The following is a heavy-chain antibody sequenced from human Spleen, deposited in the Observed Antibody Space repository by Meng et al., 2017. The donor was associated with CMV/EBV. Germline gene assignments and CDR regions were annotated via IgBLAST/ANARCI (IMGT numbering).Heavy chain of an antibody. D-gene: IGHD3-22*01. Sequence: TLSLTCTVSGGSVSSGSFYWSWIRQPPGKALEWLALNYWNDDKRYSPSLKTRLTITKDTSKNQVVLTMINMDPVDTATYYCAHAAYDSSGYYYFDYWGQGTLVTVSS. V-gene: IGHV2-5*01. CDR3: AHAAYDSSGYYYFDY. J-gene: IGHJ4*02. CDR1: GGSVSSGSFY. CDR2: NYWNDDK.